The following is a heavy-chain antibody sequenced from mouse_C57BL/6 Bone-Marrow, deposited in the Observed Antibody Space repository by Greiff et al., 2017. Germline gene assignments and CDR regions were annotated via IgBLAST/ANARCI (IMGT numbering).Heavy chain of an antibody. Sequence: VQLQQSGAELVRPGASVTLSCTASGFNIKDDYMHWVKQRTEQGLEWIGWIDPENGDTEYASKFQGKATITVDTSSNTAYLQLSGLTSEDAAVYYYSRMAYWGQGTLVTVSA. J-gene: IGHJ3*01. CDR2: IDPENGDT. CDR1: GFNIKDDY. CDR3: SRMAY. V-gene: IGHV14-4*01.